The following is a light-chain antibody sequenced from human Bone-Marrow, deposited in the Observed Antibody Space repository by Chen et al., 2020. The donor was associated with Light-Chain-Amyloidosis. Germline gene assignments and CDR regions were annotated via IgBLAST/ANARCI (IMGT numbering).Light chain of an antibody. CDR1: SSDVGGDNH. CDR3: SSYTITNTLV. CDR2: EVT. Sequence: QSALTQPASVSGSPGQSITISCTGTSSDVGGDNHVSWYQQHPDKAPKLIIYEVTNRPSWVPDRFSGSKSDKTASLTISGLQTEDEADYFCSSYTITNTLVFGSGTRVTVL. J-gene: IGLJ1*01. V-gene: IGLV2-14*01.